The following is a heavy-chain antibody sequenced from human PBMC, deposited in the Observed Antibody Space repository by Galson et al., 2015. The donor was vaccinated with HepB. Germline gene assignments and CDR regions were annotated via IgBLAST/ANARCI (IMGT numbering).Heavy chain of an antibody. V-gene: IGHV1-69*02. D-gene: IGHD2-15*01. Sequence: KVSCKASGDTLSGYTISWVRQAPGQGLEWMGRVISILGITNYAQKFQGRVTITADKFTSTAYMELISLTPEDTAMYYCARSPSSFNSDSHFDYWGQGTLVSVSS. CDR1: GDTLSGYT. CDR2: VISILGIT. J-gene: IGHJ4*02. CDR3: ARSPSSFNSDSHFDY.